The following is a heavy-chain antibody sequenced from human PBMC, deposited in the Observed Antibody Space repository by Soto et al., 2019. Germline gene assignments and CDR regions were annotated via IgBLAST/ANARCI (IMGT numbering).Heavy chain of an antibody. Sequence: SVKVSCKASGGTFSSYAISWVRQAPGQGLEWMGGITPIFGTANYAQKFQGRVTITADESTSTAYMELSSLRSEDTAVYYCARDLGYCSSTSCYHKAPFDYWGQGTLVTVSS. V-gene: IGHV1-69*13. D-gene: IGHD2-2*01. CDR3: ARDLGYCSSTSCYHKAPFDY. CDR1: GGTFSSYA. J-gene: IGHJ4*02. CDR2: ITPIFGTA.